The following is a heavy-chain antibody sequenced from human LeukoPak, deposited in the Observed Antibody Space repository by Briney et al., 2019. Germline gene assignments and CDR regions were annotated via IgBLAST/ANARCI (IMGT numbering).Heavy chain of an antibody. CDR1: GDSVSSNSAA. Sequence: SQTLSLTCAISGDSVSSNSAAWNWIRQSPSRGLEWLGRTYYRSKWYNDYAVSVKSRITINPDTSKNQFSLQLNSVTPEDTAVYYCARDENAVAGTVHYYYYYGMDVWGQGTTVTVSS. D-gene: IGHD6-19*01. J-gene: IGHJ6*02. V-gene: IGHV6-1*01. CDR2: TYYRSKWYN. CDR3: ARDENAVAGTVHYYYYYGMDV.